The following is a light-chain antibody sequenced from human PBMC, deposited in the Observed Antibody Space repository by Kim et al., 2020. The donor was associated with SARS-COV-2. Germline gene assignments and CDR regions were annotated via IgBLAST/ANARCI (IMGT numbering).Light chain of an antibody. V-gene: IGLV1-47*02. Sequence: ELTQPPSASGTPGQRVTISCSGSSSNIGSNYVYWYQQLPGTAPKLLIYSNNQRPSGVPDRFSGSKSDTSASLAISGLRSEDEADYYCAAWDDSLSGVVFGGGTQLTVL. CDR1: SSNIGSNY. CDR3: AAWDDSLSGVV. J-gene: IGLJ2*01. CDR2: SNN.